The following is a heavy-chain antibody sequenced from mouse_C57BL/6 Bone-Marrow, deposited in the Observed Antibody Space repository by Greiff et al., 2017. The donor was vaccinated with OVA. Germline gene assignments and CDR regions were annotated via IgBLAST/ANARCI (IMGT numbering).Heavy chain of an antibody. CDR2: ISSGGDYI. J-gene: IGHJ1*03. V-gene: IGHV5-9-1*02. D-gene: IGHD1-1*01. CDR1: GFTFSSYA. Sequence: EVKLQESGEGLVKPGGSLKLSCAASGFTFSSYAMSWVRQTPEKRLEWVAYISSGGDYIYYADTVKGRFTISRDNARNTLYLQMSSLKSEDTAMYYCTREKVITTVVGYFDVWGTGTTVTVSS. CDR3: TREKVITTVVGYFDV.